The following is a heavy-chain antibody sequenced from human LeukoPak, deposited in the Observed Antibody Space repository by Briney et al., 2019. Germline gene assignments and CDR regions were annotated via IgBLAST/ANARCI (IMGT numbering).Heavy chain of an antibody. D-gene: IGHD3-16*01. CDR1: GYRFTTYW. CDR3: ANGLKPYYFDY. J-gene: IGHJ4*02. V-gene: IGHV5-51*01. CDR2: IYPGDSDT. Sequence: GESLKISCKGSGYRFTTYWIGWARQMPGKGLEWMGIIYPGDSDTRYSPSFQGQVTISADKSISTAYLQWSSLKASDTAMYYCANGLKPYYFDYWGQGTLVTVSS.